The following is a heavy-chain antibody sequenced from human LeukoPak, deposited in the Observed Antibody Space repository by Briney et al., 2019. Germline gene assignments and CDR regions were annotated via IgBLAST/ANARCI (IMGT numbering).Heavy chain of an antibody. CDR2: INPSGGST. CDR1: GYTFTSYY. CDR3: AREGNQNIVVVVAATGGFDY. Sequence: GASVKVSCKASGYTFTSYYMHWVRQAPGQGLEWMGIINPSGGSTSYAQKFQGRVTMTRDTSTSTVYMELNSLRSEDTAVYYCAREGNQNIVVVVAATGGFDYWGQGTLVTVSS. D-gene: IGHD2-15*01. V-gene: IGHV1-46*01. J-gene: IGHJ4*02.